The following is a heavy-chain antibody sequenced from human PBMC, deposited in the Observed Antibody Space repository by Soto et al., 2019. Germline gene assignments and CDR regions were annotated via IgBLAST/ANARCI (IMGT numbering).Heavy chain of an antibody. CDR2: ISYDGSNK. Sequence: QVQLVESGGGVVQPGRSLRLSCAASGFTFSSYAMHWVRQAPGKGLEWVAVISYDGSNKYYADSVKCRFTICGDNSKNTLYLQMNSRRAEDTAVYYCERDRRYSYGYGRDYYYYYGMDVWGQATTVTVSS. V-gene: IGHV3-30-3*01. J-gene: IGHJ6*02. CDR1: GFTFSSYA. D-gene: IGHD5-18*01. CDR3: ERDRRYSYGYGRDYYYYYGMDV.